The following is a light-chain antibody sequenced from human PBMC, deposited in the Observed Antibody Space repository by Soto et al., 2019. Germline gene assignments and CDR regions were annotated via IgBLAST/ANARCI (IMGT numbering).Light chain of an antibody. Sequence: QSVLTQPPSASGAPGQRVIVSCSGGSSNVGSNSVNWYQQLPGSAPKLLIFSNNQRPSGVPDRLSGSKSGTSASLAISGLQSEDEADYYCAAWDDSLNGDVVFGGGTKLTVL. J-gene: IGLJ2*01. V-gene: IGLV1-44*01. CDR1: SSNVGSNS. CDR3: AAWDDSLNGDVV. CDR2: SNN.